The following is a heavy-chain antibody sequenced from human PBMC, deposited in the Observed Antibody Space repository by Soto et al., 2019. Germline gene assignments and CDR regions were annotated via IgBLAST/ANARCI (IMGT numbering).Heavy chain of an antibody. J-gene: IGHJ6*03. CDR1: GGSISSSSYY. CDR3: ARQGGSSSGFYYYYYYMDV. V-gene: IGHV4-39*01. D-gene: IGHD6-6*01. Sequence: QLQLQESGPGLVKPSETLSLTCTVSGGSISSSSYYWGWIRQPPGKGLEWIGSIYYSGSTYYNPSLKSRVFISVDTSKKQFSLKLSSVTAADTAVYYCARQGGSSSGFYYYYYYMDVWGKGTTVTVSS. CDR2: IYYSGST.